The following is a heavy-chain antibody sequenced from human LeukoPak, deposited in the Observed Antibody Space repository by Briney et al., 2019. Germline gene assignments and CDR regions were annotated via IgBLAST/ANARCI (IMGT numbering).Heavy chain of an antibody. J-gene: IGHJ4*02. CDR3: ARVEDSRLGGYFDY. D-gene: IGHD2-15*01. V-gene: IGHV3-33*01. CDR2: IWYDGSNK. Sequence: GGSLRLSCAASGFTFSSYGMHWVRQAPGKGLEWVAVIWYDGSNKYNADSVKGRFTISRDNSKNTLYLQMNSLRAEDTAVYYCARVEDSRLGGYFDYWGQGTLVTVSS. CDR1: GFTFSSYG.